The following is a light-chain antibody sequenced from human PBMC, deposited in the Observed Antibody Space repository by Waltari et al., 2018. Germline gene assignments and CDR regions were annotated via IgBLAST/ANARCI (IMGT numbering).Light chain of an antibody. Sequence: QLVLTQSPSASASLGASVKIPCTLSSEHSPYEFAWHHHHRERGPRFLLRLNSDGSHTKGDGIPDRFSGSSSGAERYLIISSLQYEDEADYYCQTWDPYIVVFGGGTKLTVL. CDR1: SEHSPYE. CDR2: LNSDGSH. J-gene: IGLJ2*01. CDR3: QTWDPYIVV. V-gene: IGLV4-69*01.